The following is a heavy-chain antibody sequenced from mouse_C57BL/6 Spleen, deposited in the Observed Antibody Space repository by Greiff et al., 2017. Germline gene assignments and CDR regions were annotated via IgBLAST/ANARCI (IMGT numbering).Heavy chain of an antibody. D-gene: IGHD1-1*01. CDR3: ARGTTVVATPWYFDV. CDR1: GFTFSSYG. Sequence: VQLKQSGGDLVKPGGSLKLSCAASGFTFSSYGMSWVRQTPDKRLEWVATISSGGSYTYYPDSVKGRFTISRDNAKNTLYLQMSSLKSEATAMXDCARGTTVVATPWYFDVWGTGTTVTVSS. CDR2: ISSGGSYT. J-gene: IGHJ1*03. V-gene: IGHV5-6*01.